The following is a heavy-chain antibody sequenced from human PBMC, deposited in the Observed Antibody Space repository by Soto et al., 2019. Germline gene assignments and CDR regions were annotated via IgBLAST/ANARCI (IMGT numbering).Heavy chain of an antibody. J-gene: IGHJ6*02. V-gene: IGHV1-3*01. CDR2: INAVNGNT. D-gene: IGHD2-15*01. CDR3: ARGKVEAASYYYGMDV. CDR1: GYTFTSYA. Sequence: ASVKVSCKASGYTFTSYAMHWVRQAPGQRLEWMGWINAVNGNTKYSQKFQGRVTITRDTSASTAYMELSSLRSEDTAVYYCARGKVEAASYYYGMDVWGQGTTVTVSS.